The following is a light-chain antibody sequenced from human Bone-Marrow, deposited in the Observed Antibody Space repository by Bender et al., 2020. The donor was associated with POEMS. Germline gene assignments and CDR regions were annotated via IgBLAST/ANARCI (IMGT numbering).Light chain of an antibody. CDR1: SSDIGGYNS. Sequence: QSALTQPASVSGSPGQSITISCTGTSSDIGGYNSVSWFQQHPDKAPKLIVSDVSHRPSGVPARFSGSKSGTSASLAISDIQSEDEGDYYCSSWDDSLSGWVFGGGTKLTVL. V-gene: IGLV2-14*03. CDR2: DVS. CDR3: SSWDDSLSGWV. J-gene: IGLJ3*02.